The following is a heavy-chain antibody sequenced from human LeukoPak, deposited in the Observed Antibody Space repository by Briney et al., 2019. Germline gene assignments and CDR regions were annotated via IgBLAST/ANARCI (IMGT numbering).Heavy chain of an antibody. Sequence: PGGSLRLSCAASGLTFSSYSMNWVRQTPGKGLEWVSYISTSGTYIHYADSVKGRFSISRDIAKNSLYLQIYSLRAEDTAVYYCARGDSGHFDYWGQGTLVTVSS. CDR2: ISTSGTYI. CDR3: ARGDSGHFDY. D-gene: IGHD6-19*01. CDR1: GLTFSSYS. J-gene: IGHJ4*02. V-gene: IGHV3-21*01.